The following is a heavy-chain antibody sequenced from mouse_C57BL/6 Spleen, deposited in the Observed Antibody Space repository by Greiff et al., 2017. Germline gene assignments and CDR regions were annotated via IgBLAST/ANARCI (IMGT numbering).Heavy chain of an antibody. Sequence: VQLQQSGAELVRPGASVKLSCKASGYTFTDYYINWVKQRPGQGLEWIARIYPGSGNTYYNEKFKGKATLTAEKSSSTAYMQLSSLTSEDSAVCFCAINWDVEDFDYWGQGTTLTVSS. D-gene: IGHD4-1*02. J-gene: IGHJ2*01. V-gene: IGHV1-76*01. CDR1: GYTFTDYY. CDR2: IYPGSGNT. CDR3: AINWDVEDFDY.